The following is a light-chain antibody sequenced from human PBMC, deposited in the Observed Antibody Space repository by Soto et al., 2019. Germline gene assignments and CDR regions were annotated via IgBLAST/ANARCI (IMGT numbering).Light chain of an antibody. CDR3: QQLISYPLT. Sequence: IQLTQSPSSLSASVGDRVTITCRASQGISSYLAWYQQKPGIAPKLLIYAASTLQSGVPSRFSGSGSGTDFTLTISSLQPEDFATYYCQQLISYPLTFGGGTKVEIK. CDR1: QGISSY. CDR2: AAS. V-gene: IGKV1-9*01. J-gene: IGKJ4*01.